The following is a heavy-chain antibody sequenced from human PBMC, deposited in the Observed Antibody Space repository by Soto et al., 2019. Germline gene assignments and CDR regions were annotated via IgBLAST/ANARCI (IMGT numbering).Heavy chain of an antibody. J-gene: IGHJ5*02. D-gene: IGHD3-16*01. Sequence: QVQLVQSGAEVEKPGSSVKVSCKASVGTFSSYAISWVRQAPGQGLEWMGGIIPSFGTSNYAQKFQGRVTITADKSTSTAYTAAYMLRSEDTSVYYGATLGGRALVTIASWGQGTLVSVCS. CDR2: IIPSFGTS. V-gene: IGHV1-69*06. CDR1: VGTFSSYA. CDR3: ATLGGRALVTIAS.